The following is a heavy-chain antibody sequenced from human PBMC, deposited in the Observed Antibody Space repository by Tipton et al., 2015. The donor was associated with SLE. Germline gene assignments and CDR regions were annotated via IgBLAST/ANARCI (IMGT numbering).Heavy chain of an antibody. CDR1: GGSIGPYY. J-gene: IGHJ5*02. Sequence: TLSLTCTVSGGSIGPYYWHWIRQSPGKGLEWIGYVYGTGNTDYNPSLKSRVTMSVDTSKNQFSLRLTSVIAADTAVYYCARLHGYSYGLNWFDPWGQGTLISVSS. V-gene: IGHV4-59*12. CDR2: VYGTGNT. CDR3: ARLHGYSYGLNWFDP. D-gene: IGHD5-18*01.